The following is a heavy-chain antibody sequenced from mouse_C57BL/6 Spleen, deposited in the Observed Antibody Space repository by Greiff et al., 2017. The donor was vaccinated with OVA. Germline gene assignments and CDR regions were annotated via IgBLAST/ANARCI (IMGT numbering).Heavy chain of an antibody. CDR2: IHPNSGSI. V-gene: IGHV1-64*01. Sequence: QVQLQQPGAELVKPGASVKLSCKASGYTFTSYWMHWVKQRPGQGLEWIGMIHPNSGSINYNEKFKSKATLTVDKSSSTAYMQLSSLTSEDSAVYYCARGATTGAMDYWGQGTSVTVSS. J-gene: IGHJ4*01. CDR1: GYTFTSYW. CDR3: ARGATTGAMDY. D-gene: IGHD1-1*01.